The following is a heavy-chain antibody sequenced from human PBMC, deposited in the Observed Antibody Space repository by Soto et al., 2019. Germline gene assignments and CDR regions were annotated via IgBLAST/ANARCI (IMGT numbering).Heavy chain of an antibody. CDR2: ITPMFGIA. Sequence: QVHLVQSGAEVKKPGSSVRVSRQASGGSFSNYAVTWVRQAPGQRLEWMGGITPMFGIANYAQKFQGRVTLTADESTGTAYMELSSLRSDDTATYYCASDRHHSGFEDWGQGTLVTVSS. V-gene: IGHV1-69*01. J-gene: IGHJ4*02. CDR1: GGSFSNYA. CDR3: ASDRHHSGFED.